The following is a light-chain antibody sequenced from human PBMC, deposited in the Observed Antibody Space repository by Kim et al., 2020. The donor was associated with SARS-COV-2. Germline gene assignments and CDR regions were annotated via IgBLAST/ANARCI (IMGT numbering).Light chain of an antibody. CDR2: DNY. J-gene: IGLJ3*02. Sequence: GQRVTISCSGSMSNIENHPVSWYQQLPGTAPKLLIFDNYKRPSGIPDRFSGSKSGTSATLDITGLQTGDEADYYCGTWDSIPSTWVFGGGTQLTVL. CDR3: GTWDSIPSTWV. V-gene: IGLV1-51*01. CDR1: MSNIENHP.